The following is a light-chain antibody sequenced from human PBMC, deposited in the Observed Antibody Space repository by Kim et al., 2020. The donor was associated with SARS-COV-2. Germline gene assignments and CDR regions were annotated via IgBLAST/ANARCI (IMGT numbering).Light chain of an antibody. CDR1: SSDVGGYKY. V-gene: IGLV2-11*01. Sequence: QSALTQPRSVSGSPGQSVTISCTGTSSDVGGYKYVSWYQHHAGKVPKLIIYDVNKRPSGVPDRFSGSKSGNTASLTISGLQAEDEADFYCCSYAGSYTLVFGGGTQLTVL. J-gene: IGLJ2*01. CDR2: DVN. CDR3: CSYAGSYTLV.